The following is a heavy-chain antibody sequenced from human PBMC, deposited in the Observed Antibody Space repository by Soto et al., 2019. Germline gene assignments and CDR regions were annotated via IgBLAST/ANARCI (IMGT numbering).Heavy chain of an antibody. Sequence: PGGSLRLSCAASGFTFSSYWMSWVRQAKGKGLEWVANIKQDGGEKYYVDSVKGRFTISRDNAKNSLYLQMNSLRAEDTVVYYCARDPNIVLVPAALRSYYYYYGMDVWGQGTTVTVSS. CDR2: IKQDGGEK. D-gene: IGHD2-2*01. CDR3: ARDPNIVLVPAALRSYYYYYGMDV. CDR1: GFTFSSYW. J-gene: IGHJ6*02. V-gene: IGHV3-7*01.